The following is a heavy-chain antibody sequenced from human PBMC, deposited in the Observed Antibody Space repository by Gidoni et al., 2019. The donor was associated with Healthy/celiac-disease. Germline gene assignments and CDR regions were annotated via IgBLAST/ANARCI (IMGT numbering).Heavy chain of an antibody. J-gene: IGHJ4*02. D-gene: IGHD6-6*01. CDR1: GFSLRPSGVG. Sequence: QITLKESGPPLVPPTQTLQLTCTFSGFSLRPSGVGVGWLRPPPGKALQWIALIYWNDDKRYTASLKSRSTITKDTSNNQVVLTMTNMDPVDSATYYCAHRRVAASQVGYFDYWGQGTLVTVS. CDR3: AHRRVAASQVGYFDY. V-gene: IGHV2-5*01. CDR2: IYWNDDK.